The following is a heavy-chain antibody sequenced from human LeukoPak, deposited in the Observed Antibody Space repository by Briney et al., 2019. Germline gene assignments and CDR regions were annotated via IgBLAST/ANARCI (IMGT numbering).Heavy chain of an antibody. CDR2: IYPGDSDT. D-gene: IGHD5-18*01. CDR3: ARSTTGYSYGSFDY. CDR1: GYSFTSYW. V-gene: IGHV5-51*01. Sequence: GESLKISCKASGYSFTSYWIAWVRQMPGKGLEWMGIIYPGDSDTTYSPSFQGQATISVDKSISTAYLQWSSLKASDTAIYYCARSTTGYSYGSFDYWGQGTLVTVSS. J-gene: IGHJ4*02.